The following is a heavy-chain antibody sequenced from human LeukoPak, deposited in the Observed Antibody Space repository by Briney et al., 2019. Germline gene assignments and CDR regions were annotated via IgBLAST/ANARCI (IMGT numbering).Heavy chain of an antibody. V-gene: IGHV3-53*04. CDR3: ARGGNLPFDY. CDR1: GFTVNSDY. J-gene: IGHJ4*02. D-gene: IGHD4-23*01. Sequence: GGSLRLSCAASGFTVNSDYMSWVRQAPGKGLEWVSVIYSGGSTYYADSVKGRFTISRHNSKNTLYLQMNSLRAEDTAVYYCARGGNLPFDYWGQGTLVTVSS. CDR2: IYSGGST.